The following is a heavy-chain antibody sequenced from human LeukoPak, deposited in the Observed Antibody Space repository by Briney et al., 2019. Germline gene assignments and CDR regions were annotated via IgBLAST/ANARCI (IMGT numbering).Heavy chain of an antibody. Sequence: PSETLSLTCTVSGGSLSSYYWSWIRQPPGKGLEWIGYIYYSGSTNYNPSLKSRVTISVDTSKNQFSLKLSSVTAADTAVYYCARVEVGATPHQLYYYYMDVWGKGTTVTVSS. CDR1: GGSLSSYY. V-gene: IGHV4-59*01. CDR2: IYYSGST. J-gene: IGHJ6*03. CDR3: ARVEVGATPHQLYYYYMDV. D-gene: IGHD1-26*01.